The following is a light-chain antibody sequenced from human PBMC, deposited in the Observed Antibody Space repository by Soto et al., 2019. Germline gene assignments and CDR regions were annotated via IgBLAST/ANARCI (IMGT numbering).Light chain of an antibody. Sequence: QSVLTQSPSASGTPGQRVTISCSGSSANIGSNYVYWYQQFPGTAPRILIYRADQRPSGVPDRFSGSKSGTSASLAISGLRSEDEAAYYCAAWDDTVNGLVFGGGTKVTVL. V-gene: IGLV1-47*01. CDR2: RAD. CDR1: SANIGSNY. CDR3: AAWDDTVNGLV. J-gene: IGLJ2*01.